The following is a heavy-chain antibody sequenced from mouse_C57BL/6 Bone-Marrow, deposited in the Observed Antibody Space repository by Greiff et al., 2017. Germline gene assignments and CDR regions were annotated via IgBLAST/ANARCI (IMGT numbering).Heavy chain of an antibody. Sequence: QVQLKESGPELVKPGASVKISCKASGYTFTDYYINWVKQRPGQGLEWIGWIFPGSGSTYYNETFKGKATLTVDKSSITAYMLLSSLTSADSAVYFCSRQGPTPLFDYWGQGTTLTVSS. CDR1: GYTFTDYY. CDR3: SRQGPTPLFDY. D-gene: IGHD3-3*01. CDR2: IFPGSGST. J-gene: IGHJ2*01. V-gene: IGHV1-75*01.